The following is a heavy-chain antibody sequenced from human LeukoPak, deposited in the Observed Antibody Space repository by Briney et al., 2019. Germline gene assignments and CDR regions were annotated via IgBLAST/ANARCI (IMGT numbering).Heavy chain of an antibody. CDR2: IWYDGSNK. CDR1: GFTFSSYG. D-gene: IGHD6-13*01. CDR3: ARDAGPYSSSWYGAYYGMDV. Sequence: GGSLRLSCAASGFTFSSYGMHWVRQAPGKGLEWVAVIWYDGSNKYYADSVKGRFTISRDNSKNTLYLQMNSLRAEDTAVYCCARDAGPYSSSWYGAYYGMDVWGQGTTVTVSS. J-gene: IGHJ6*02. V-gene: IGHV3-33*01.